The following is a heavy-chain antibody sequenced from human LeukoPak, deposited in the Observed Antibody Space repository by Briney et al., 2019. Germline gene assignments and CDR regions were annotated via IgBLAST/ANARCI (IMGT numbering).Heavy chain of an antibody. D-gene: IGHD2-21*02. J-gene: IGHJ4*02. CDR2: TIPIFGTA. CDR3: AVTPCGGDCYPDY. Sequence: GASMKVSCKASGGTSSSYAISWVRQAPGHGLEWMGRTIPIFGTANYAQKCQGRVTITTDESTSTAYMELSSLRSEDTAVYYCAVTPCGGDCYPDYWGQGTLVTVSS. V-gene: IGHV1-69*05. CDR1: GGTSSSYA.